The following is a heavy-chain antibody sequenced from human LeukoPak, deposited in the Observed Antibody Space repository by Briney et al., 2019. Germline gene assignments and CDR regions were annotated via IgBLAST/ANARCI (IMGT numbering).Heavy chain of an antibody. CDR1: GGSLSSYY. CDR3: ARIGGLWFGELLLDY. CDR2: IYYSGST. J-gene: IGHJ4*02. V-gene: IGHV4-59*08. D-gene: IGHD3-10*01. Sequence: PSETLSLTCTVSGGSLSSYYWSWIRQRPGKGLEWVGYIYYSGSTNYKPSLKSRVTIPVDTSKNQFSLKLSSVTAADTAVYYCARIGGLWFGELLLDYWGQGTLVTVSS.